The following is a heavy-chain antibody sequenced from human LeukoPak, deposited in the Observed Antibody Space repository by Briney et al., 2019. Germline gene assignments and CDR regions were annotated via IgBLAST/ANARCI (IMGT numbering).Heavy chain of an antibody. CDR1: GGSISSGGYY. V-gene: IGHV4-31*03. Sequence: PSETLSLTCTVSGGSISSGGYYWSWIRQHPGKGLEWIGYIYYSESTYYNPSLKSRVTISVDTSKNQFSLKLSSVTAADTAVYYCARDDYCSSTSCPPGHGAFDIWGQGTMVTVSS. D-gene: IGHD2-2*01. CDR2: IYYSEST. CDR3: ARDDYCSSTSCPPGHGAFDI. J-gene: IGHJ3*02.